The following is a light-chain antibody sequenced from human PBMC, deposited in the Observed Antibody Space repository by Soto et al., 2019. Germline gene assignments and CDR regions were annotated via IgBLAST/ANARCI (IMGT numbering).Light chain of an antibody. V-gene: IGLV3-1*01. CDR3: QAWDSSTVV. Sequence: YELTQPPSVSVSPGQTASITCSGDKLGDKYACWYQQKPGQSPVLVIYQDSKRPSGIPERFSGSNSGNTATLTISGTQAMDEADYCCQAWDSSTVVFGGGTKLTVL. J-gene: IGLJ2*01. CDR1: KLGDKY. CDR2: QDS.